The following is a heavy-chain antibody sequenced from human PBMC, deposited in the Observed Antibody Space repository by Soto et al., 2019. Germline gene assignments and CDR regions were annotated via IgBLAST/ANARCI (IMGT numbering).Heavy chain of an antibody. CDR3: SSPRMRPRPLPGYSFDY. CDR1: GGTFSSYT. V-gene: IGHV1-69*02. CDR2: IIPIMNIT. D-gene: IGHD6-6*01. Sequence: QVQQVRSGAEVKKPGSSVKVPCKASGGTFSSYTISWVRQAPGQGLEWMARIIPIMNITNCAQKFQDRVTLTADTSTNKAYMELGSLTSEDSAVYYRSSPRMRPRPLPGYSFDYWGQGVLVTVSP. J-gene: IGHJ4*02.